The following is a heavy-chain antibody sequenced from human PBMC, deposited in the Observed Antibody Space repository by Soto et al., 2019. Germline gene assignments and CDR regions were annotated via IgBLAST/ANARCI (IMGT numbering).Heavy chain of an antibody. CDR2: IKSKTDGGTT. D-gene: IGHD2-21*02. Sequence: EVQVVESGGGLVKPGGSLRLSCAASGFTLSNAWMSWVRQAPGKGLEWVGRIKSKTDGGTTDYAAPVKGRFTISRDDSEDTLYLQMDSLKTEDTAMYYCVGVVTATERSDYWGQGTLVTVSS. CDR1: GFTLSNAW. CDR3: VGVVTATERSDY. J-gene: IGHJ4*02. V-gene: IGHV3-15*01.